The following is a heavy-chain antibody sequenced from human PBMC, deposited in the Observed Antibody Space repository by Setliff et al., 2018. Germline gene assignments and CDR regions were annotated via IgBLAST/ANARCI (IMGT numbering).Heavy chain of an antibody. J-gene: IGHJ5*01. CDR2: IDSSGTT. CDR3: VKPTWAGEVSSPFAFWFES. Sequence: SETLSLTCTVSGVAINSHYWNWIRQPPERGLEWIGFIDSSGTTRYNSSLRSRVSISTDTSKNEFSLRLSSVTAADTAVYYCVKPTWAGEVSSPFAFWFESWGQGTLVTVSS. V-gene: IGHV4-59*08. CDR1: GVAINSHY. D-gene: IGHD3-3*01.